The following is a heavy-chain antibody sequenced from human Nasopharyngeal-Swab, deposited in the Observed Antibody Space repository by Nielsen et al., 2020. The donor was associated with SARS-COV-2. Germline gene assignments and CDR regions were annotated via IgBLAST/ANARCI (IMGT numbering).Heavy chain of an antibody. J-gene: IGHJ6*02. Sequence: LSLTCAGSGFTFSDHYMSWIRQAPGKGLEWVSYISSSGSSIYYADSVKGRFTISRDNANYSLYLQMNSLRAEDTAVYYCARDRNGFIYYYYGMDVWGQGTTVTVSS. D-gene: IGHD3-3*01. V-gene: IGHV3-11*04. CDR3: ARDRNGFIYYYYGMDV. CDR2: ISSSGSSI. CDR1: GFTFSDHY.